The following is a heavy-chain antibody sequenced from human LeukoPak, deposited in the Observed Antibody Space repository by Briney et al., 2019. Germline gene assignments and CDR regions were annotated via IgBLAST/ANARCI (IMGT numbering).Heavy chain of an antibody. Sequence: SGTLSLTCAVSGGSISSSDWWSWVRQSPGKGLQWIGEIYHSGGTNYNPSLKSRVTVSVDKSNNQFSLKLSSVTAADTAVYYCARVSDSIDYWGQGTLVTVSS. J-gene: IGHJ4*02. CDR1: GGSISSSDW. D-gene: IGHD3-22*01. CDR3: ARVSDSIDY. CDR2: IYHSGGT. V-gene: IGHV4-4*02.